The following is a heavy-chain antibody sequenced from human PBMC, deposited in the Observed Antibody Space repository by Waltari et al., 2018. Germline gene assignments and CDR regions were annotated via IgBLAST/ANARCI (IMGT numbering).Heavy chain of an antibody. CDR3: ARDSGYCSGGSCYHGYFDY. D-gene: IGHD2-15*01. J-gene: IGHJ4*02. CDR2: ISHSGGT. Sequence: QVRLPQWGVGLLKPSETLSLTCAVYGGSFSGYHRGWLRQPPGKGLEWIGEISHSGGTNYNPSLMSRVTISVDTSKNQFSLKLSSVTAADTAVYYCARDSGYCSGGSCYHGYFDYWGQGTPVTVSS. V-gene: IGHV4-34*01. CDR1: GGSFSGYH.